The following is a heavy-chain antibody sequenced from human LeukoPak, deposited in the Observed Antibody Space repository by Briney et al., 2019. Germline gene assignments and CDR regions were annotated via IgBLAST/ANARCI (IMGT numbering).Heavy chain of an antibody. CDR2: MNPNSGNT. CDR1: GYTFTSYD. Sequence: ASVKVSCEASGYTFTSYDINWVRQATGQGLEWMGWMNPNSGNTGYAQKFQGRVTMTRNTSISTAYMELSSLRSEDTAVYYCASEYSSSSGAFDIWGQGTMVTVSS. D-gene: IGHD6-6*01. J-gene: IGHJ3*02. V-gene: IGHV1-8*01. CDR3: ASEYSSSSGAFDI.